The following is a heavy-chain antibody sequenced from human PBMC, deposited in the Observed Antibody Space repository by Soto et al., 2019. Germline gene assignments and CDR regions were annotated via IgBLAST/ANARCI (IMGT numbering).Heavy chain of an antibody. J-gene: IGHJ4*02. D-gene: IGHD6-13*01. CDR3: AKSQEIGTHFFDS. V-gene: IGHV3-13*01. CDR1: GFTFSGFD. Sequence: GGSLRLSCEASGFTFSGFDMHWVRQPTGKGLEWVSSIGTAGDTYYAVSVKGRFTISRDNAKNSLSPQMNSLRAGDMAVYFCAKSQEIGTHFFDSWGQGTQVTVSS. CDR2: IGTAGDT.